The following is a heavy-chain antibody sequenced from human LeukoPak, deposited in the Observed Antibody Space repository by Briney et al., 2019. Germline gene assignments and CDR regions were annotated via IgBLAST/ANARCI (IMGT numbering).Heavy chain of an antibody. D-gene: IGHD1-26*01. V-gene: IGHV3-7*04. CDR3: ARGSGGSEYYFDY. Sequence: GSLRLSCAASGFTFRSYWMTWVRQAPGKGLERVANIKQDGSEKFYVDSVKGRFTISRDNAKNSLYLQMNSLRAEDTAVYYCARGSGGSEYYFDYWGQGTLVTVSS. CDR1: GFTFRSYW. J-gene: IGHJ4*02. CDR2: IKQDGSEK.